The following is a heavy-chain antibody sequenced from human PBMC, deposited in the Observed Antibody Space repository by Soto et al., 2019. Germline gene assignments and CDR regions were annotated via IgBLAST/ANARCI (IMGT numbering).Heavy chain of an antibody. CDR3: ARVPDR. J-gene: IGHJ5*02. CDR1: GGTISSGGYS. D-gene: IGHD2-2*01. CDR2: IYHSGST. V-gene: IGHV4-30-2*01. Sequence: QLQLQESGSALVKPSQTLSLTCAVSGGTISSGGYSWSWIRQPPGKGLEWIGYIYHSGSTYYNPSLKSRVTISVDRSKNQFSLKLSSVTAADTAVYYSARVPDRWGQGTLVTVSS.